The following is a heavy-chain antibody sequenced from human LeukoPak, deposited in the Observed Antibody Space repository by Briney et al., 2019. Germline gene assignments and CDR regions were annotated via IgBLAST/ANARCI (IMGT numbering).Heavy chain of an antibody. CDR3: ARGGVYNYGPIDY. D-gene: IGHD5-18*01. CDR2: ISYSGWT. J-gene: IGHJ4*02. CDR1: GDSISSHY. V-gene: IGHV4-59*11. Sequence: SETLSLTCTVSGDSISSHYWSWFRQPPGKGLEWLGYISYSGWTNYSSSLMSRLIILVDTSKNQFSLKLSSVTAADTAVYYCARGGVYNYGPIDYWGQGTLVTVSS.